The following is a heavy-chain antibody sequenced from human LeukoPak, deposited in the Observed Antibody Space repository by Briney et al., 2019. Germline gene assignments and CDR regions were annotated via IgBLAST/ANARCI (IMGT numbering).Heavy chain of an antibody. V-gene: IGHV4-39*01. Sequence: SETLSLTCTVSDGSISSSNYYWGWIRQPPGKGLEWIGTIYYSGSTYYIPSLRSRLTISVDTSKNHLSLKLTSVTAADTAVYYCARQTGSGLFILPGGQGTLVTVSS. CDR3: ARQTGSGLFILP. CDR1: DGSISSSNYY. J-gene: IGHJ4*02. D-gene: IGHD3/OR15-3a*01. CDR2: IYYSGST.